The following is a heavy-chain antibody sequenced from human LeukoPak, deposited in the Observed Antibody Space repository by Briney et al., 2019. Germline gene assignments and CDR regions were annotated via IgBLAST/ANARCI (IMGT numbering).Heavy chain of an antibody. CDR1: GLTVNSNY. J-gene: IGHJ4*02. CDR2: ISGSGGST. D-gene: IGHD6-19*01. CDR3: AKASTVAGVDY. V-gene: IGHV3-23*01. Sequence: GGSLRLSCAGSGLTVNSNYMSWVRQAPGKGLEWVSAISGSGGSTYYADSVKGRFTISRDNSKNTLYLQMNSLRAEDTAVYYCAKASTVAGVDYWGQGTLVTVSS.